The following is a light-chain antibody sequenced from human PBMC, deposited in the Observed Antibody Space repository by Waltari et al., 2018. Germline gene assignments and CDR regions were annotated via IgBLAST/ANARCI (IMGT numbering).Light chain of an antibody. Sequence: SYELTQPPSLSVSPGQPASITSSGAKLGYVYISWYQKQPGLPPVLVIYQDRKRPSGIPERFSGSNSGSAATLTISGTQAMDEADYFCQAWDSSTFYVFGTGTKVSVL. CDR3: QAWDSSTFYV. CDR2: QDR. V-gene: IGLV3-1*01. J-gene: IGLJ1*01. CDR1: KLGYVY.